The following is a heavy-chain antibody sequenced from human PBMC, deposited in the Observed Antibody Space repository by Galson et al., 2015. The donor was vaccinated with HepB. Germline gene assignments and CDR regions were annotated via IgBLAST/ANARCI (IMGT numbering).Heavy chain of an antibody. CDR1: GGTFSSYA. Sequence: SVKVSCKASGGTFSSYAISWVRQAPGQGLEWMGGIIPIFGTANYAQKFQGRVTITADESTSTAYMELSSLRSEDTAVYYCARRSSGSYHYYYYYGMDVWGQGTTVTVSS. V-gene: IGHV1-69*13. CDR2: IIPIFGTA. CDR3: ARRSSGSYHYYYYYGMDV. J-gene: IGHJ6*02. D-gene: IGHD3-10*01.